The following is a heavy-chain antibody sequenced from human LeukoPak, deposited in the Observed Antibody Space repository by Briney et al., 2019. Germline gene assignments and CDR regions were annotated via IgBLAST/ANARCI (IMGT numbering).Heavy chain of an antibody. D-gene: IGHD5-24*01. Sequence: ASVTVSCTASGGTFSSYAISWVRQAPGQGLEWMGGIIPIFGTANYAQKFQGRVTITADESTSTAYMELSSLRSEDTAVYYCASEDGYKTYFDYWGQGTLVTVSS. CDR2: IIPIFGTA. CDR1: GGTFSSYA. CDR3: ASEDGYKTYFDY. V-gene: IGHV1-69*13. J-gene: IGHJ4*02.